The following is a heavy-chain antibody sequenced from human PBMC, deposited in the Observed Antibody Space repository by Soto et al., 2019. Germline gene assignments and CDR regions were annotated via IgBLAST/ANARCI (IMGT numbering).Heavy chain of an antibody. CDR2: MNPNNGDT. J-gene: IGHJ6*03. Sequence: ASVKVSCKASGYTFSDYYLHWVRQAPGQGPEWMGWMNPNNGDTKYAQKLQGRVTMTTDTSTSTAYMELRSLRSDDTAVYYCARAIRMEWLSLGYMDVWGKGTTVTVSS. CDR1: GYTFSDYY. D-gene: IGHD3-3*01. CDR3: ARAIRMEWLSLGYMDV. V-gene: IGHV1-18*04.